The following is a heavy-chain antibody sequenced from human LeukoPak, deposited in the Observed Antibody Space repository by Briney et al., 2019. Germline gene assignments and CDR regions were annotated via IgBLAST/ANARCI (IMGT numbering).Heavy chain of an antibody. D-gene: IGHD5/OR15-5a*01. V-gene: IGHV4-61*01. J-gene: IGHJ4*02. Sequence: SETLSLTCTVSGGSISSSSYYWSWIRQPPGKGLEWIGYIYYSGSTNYNPSLKSRVTISVDTSKNQFSLKLSSVTAADTAVYYCARVPGVSRHFDYWGQGTLVTVSS. CDR2: IYYSGST. CDR3: ARVPGVSRHFDY. CDR1: GGSISSSSYY.